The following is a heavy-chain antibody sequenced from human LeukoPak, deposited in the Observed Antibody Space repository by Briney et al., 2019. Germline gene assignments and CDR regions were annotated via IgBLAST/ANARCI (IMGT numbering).Heavy chain of an antibody. CDR3: ARSEDQGHSSSWYRWFDP. D-gene: IGHD6-13*01. CDR2: INPNSGGT. J-gene: IGHJ5*02. CDR1: GYTFTGYY. V-gene: IGHV1-2*04. Sequence: ASVKVSCKASGYTFTGYYMHWVRQAPGQGLEWMGWINPNSGGTNYAQKFQGWVTMTRDTSISTAYMELSRLRSDDTAVYYCARSEDQGHSSSWYRWFDPWGQGTLVTVSS.